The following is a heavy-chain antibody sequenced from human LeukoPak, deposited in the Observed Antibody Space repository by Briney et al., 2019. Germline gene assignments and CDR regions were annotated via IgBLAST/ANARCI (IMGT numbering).Heavy chain of an antibody. Sequence: GGPLRLSCAASGFTFSDYYMSWIRQAPGKGLEWVSYISSSSSYTNYADSVKGRFTISRDNAKNSLYLQMNSLRAQDTAVYYCARAIAVAGRRLDYRGQGTLVTVSS. CDR3: ARAIAVAGRRLDY. V-gene: IGHV3-11*06. CDR2: ISSSSSYT. D-gene: IGHD6-19*01. CDR1: GFTFSDYY. J-gene: IGHJ4*02.